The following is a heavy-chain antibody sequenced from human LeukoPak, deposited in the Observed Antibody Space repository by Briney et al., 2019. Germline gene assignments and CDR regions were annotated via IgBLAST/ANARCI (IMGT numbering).Heavy chain of an antibody. CDR3: AKGVVVAPDVTPFDY. Sequence: VRPGGSLRLSCAGSGFTFSIYAMNWVRQAPGKGLEWLSSISASSSNIDYADSIKGRFTISRDNAKKSLYLQMNSLRAEDTAVYYCAKGVVVAPDVTPFDYWGQGTLVTVSS. CDR2: ISASSSNI. D-gene: IGHD2-2*01. J-gene: IGHJ4*02. CDR1: GFTFSIYA. V-gene: IGHV3-21*04.